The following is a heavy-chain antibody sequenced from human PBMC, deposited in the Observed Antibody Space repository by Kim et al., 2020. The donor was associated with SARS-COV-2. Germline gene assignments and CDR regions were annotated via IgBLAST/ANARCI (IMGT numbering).Heavy chain of an antibody. CDR2: IYYSGST. CDR1: GGSISSYY. D-gene: IGHD6-13*01. V-gene: IGHV4-59*13. CDR3: AGDPIAAAGGYYYGMDV. J-gene: IGHJ6*02. Sequence: SETLSLTCTVSGGSISSYYWSWIRQPPGKGLEWIGYIYYSGSTNYNPSLKSRVTISVDTSKNQFSLKLSSVTAADTAVYYCAGDPIAAAGGYYYGMDVWGQGTTVTVSS.